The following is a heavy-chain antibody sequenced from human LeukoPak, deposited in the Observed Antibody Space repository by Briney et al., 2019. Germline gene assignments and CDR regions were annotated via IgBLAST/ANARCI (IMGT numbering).Heavy chain of an antibody. J-gene: IGHJ4*02. CDR1: GFTFSSYA. Sequence: GGSLRLSCAASGFTFSSYAMSWVRQAPGKGLEWVSTIGGSDGSTYYADSVKGRFTISRDNSKNTLYLQMNSLRAEDAAVYYCAEDDSSGSFFEYWGQGTLVTVSS. D-gene: IGHD3-22*01. V-gene: IGHV3-23*01. CDR3: AEDDSSGSFFEY. CDR2: IGGSDGST.